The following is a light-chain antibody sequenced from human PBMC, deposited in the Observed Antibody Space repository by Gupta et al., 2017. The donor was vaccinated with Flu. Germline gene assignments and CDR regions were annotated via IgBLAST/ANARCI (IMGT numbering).Light chain of an antibody. J-gene: IGKJ1*01. CDR1: QSVSSN. Sequence: ASQSVSSNLAWYQQKPGQAPRLLISDASTRATGIPARFSGSGSGTEFTLTISSLQSEDFAVYYCQQYNNWPPWTFGQGTKVEIK. V-gene: IGKV3-15*01. CDR3: QQYNNWPPWT. CDR2: DAS.